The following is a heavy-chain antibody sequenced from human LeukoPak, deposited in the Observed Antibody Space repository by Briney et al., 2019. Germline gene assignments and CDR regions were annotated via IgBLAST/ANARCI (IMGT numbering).Heavy chain of an antibody. CDR1: GFTFSSYG. V-gene: IGHV3-33*01. J-gene: IGHJ4*02. CDR2: IWYDGSNK. D-gene: IGHD3-3*01. Sequence: GGSLRLSCAASGFTFSSYGMHWVRQAPGKGLEWVAVIWYDGSNKYYADSVKGRFTISRDNSKNTLYLQMNSLRAEDTAVYYCARDSGGGDFWSGSLDYWGQGTLVPVS. CDR3: ARDSGGGDFWSGSLDY.